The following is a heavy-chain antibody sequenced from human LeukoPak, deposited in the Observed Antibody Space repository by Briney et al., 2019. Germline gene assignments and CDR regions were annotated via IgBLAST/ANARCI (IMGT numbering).Heavy chain of an antibody. J-gene: IGHJ4*02. CDR1: GGTFSRYA. D-gene: IGHD6-19*01. Sequence: SVKVSRKASGGTFSRYAISWVRQAPGQGLEWMGGIIPMLGIANYAQKFQGRVTITADESTSTAYTELSSLRSEDTAVYYCARDRPYTGGWRGFDYWGQGTLVTVSS. CDR2: IIPMLGIA. V-gene: IGHV1-69*10. CDR3: ARDRPYTGGWRGFDY.